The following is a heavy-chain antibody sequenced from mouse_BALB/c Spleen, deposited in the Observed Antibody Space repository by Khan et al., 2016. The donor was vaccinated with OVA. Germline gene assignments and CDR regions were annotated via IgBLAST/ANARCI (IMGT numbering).Heavy chain of an antibody. CDR1: GFSLTNYG. CDR2: IWSDGST. Sequence: QMQLEESGPGLAAPSQSLSFTCTISGFSLTNYGVHWVRQPPGKGLEWLAVIWSDGSTTYNSALKSRLTITKDNSQSQVFLKMNSLQTDDTAIYFCARQPYYHYNIMDYWGQGTSVTVSS. CDR3: ARQPYYHYNIMDY. D-gene: IGHD2-10*01. V-gene: IGHV2-6-1*01. J-gene: IGHJ4*01.